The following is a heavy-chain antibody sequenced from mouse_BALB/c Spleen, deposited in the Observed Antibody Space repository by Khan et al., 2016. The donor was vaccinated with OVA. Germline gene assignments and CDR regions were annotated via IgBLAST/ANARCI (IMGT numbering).Heavy chain of an antibody. CDR3: TRRGGYGDGAWFAY. V-gene: IGHV3-2*02. CDR2: ISYNGDT. J-gene: IGHJ3*01. Sequence: EVQLQESGPGLVKPSQSLSLTCTVTGYSITSDYAWNWIWQFPGNKLEWMAYISYNGDTNYNPSLKSRISITRDTSKNQFSLHLNSVTTEDTATYYGTRRGGYGDGAWFAYWGQGTLVTVSA. D-gene: IGHD2-2*01. CDR1: GYSITSDYA.